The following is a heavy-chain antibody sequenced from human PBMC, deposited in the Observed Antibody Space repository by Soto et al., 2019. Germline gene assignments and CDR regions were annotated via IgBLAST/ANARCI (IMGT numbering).Heavy chain of an antibody. V-gene: IGHV4-34*01. J-gene: IGHJ4*02. CDR3: ARGFLGYCSSTSCYPPFDY. CDR1: GGSFSGYY. D-gene: IGHD2-2*01. CDR2: INHSGST. Sequence: PSETLSLTCAVYGGSFSGYYWCWIRQPPGKGLEWIGEINHSGSTNYNPSLKSRVTISVDTSKNQFSLKLSSVTAADTAVYYCARGFLGYCSSTSCYPPFDYWGQGTLVTVSS.